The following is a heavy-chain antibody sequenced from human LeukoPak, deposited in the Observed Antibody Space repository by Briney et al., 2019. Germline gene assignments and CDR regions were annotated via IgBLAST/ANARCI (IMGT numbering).Heavy chain of an antibody. D-gene: IGHD2-2*01. Sequence: ASVKVSCKASGYTFTGYYMHWVRQAPGQGLEWMGWINPNSGGTNYAQKFQGRVTMTRDTSISTAYMELSRLRSDDTAVYYCARVGPHCSSTSCSGYYYYYYGMDVWGQGTTVTVSS. CDR3: ARVGPHCSSTSCSGYYYYYYGMDV. J-gene: IGHJ6*02. CDR2: INPNSGGT. CDR1: GYTFTGYY. V-gene: IGHV1-2*02.